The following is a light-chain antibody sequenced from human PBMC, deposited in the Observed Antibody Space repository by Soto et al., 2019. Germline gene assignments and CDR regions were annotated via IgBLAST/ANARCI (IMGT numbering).Light chain of an antibody. Sequence: EIVLTQSPATLSLSPGERATLSCRASQGVTSYLAWYQQKPGQAPRLLIYDASNRATGIPARFSGSGSGTDFPLTISSLFPEDFAVYYCQQRSNWPPITFGQGTRLEIK. CDR2: DAS. V-gene: IGKV3-11*01. J-gene: IGKJ5*01. CDR1: QGVTSY. CDR3: QQRSNWPPIT.